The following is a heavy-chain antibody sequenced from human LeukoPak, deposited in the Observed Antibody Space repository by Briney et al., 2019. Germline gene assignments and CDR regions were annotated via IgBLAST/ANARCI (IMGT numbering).Heavy chain of an antibody. V-gene: IGHV3-20*04. CDR1: GFTFDDYG. CDR3: AREFDDSSGYFGAFDI. J-gene: IGHJ3*02. Sequence: GGSLRLSCAASGFTFDDYGMSWVRQAPGKGLEWVSGINWNGGSTGYADSVKGRFTISRDNAKNSLYLQMNSLRAEDTALYYCAREFDDSSGYFGAFDIWGQGTMVTVSS. D-gene: IGHD3-22*01. CDR2: INWNGGST.